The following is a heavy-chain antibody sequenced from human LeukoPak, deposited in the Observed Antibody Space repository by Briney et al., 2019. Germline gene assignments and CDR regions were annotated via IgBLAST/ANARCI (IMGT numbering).Heavy chain of an antibody. CDR3: AREEMEGFDY. D-gene: IGHD5-24*01. V-gene: IGHV3-21*01. Sequence: GGSLRLSCAASGFTFSSYSMNWVRQAPGKGLEWVSSIGSSSSSIYYADSLKGRFTISRDNAKNSLYLQMNSLRAEDTAVYHCAREEMEGFDYWGQGTLVTVSS. J-gene: IGHJ4*02. CDR2: IGSSSSSI. CDR1: GFTFSSYS.